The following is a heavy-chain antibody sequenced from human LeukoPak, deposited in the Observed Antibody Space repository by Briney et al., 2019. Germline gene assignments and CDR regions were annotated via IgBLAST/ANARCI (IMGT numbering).Heavy chain of an antibody. V-gene: IGHV4-39*01. D-gene: IGHD2/OR15-2a*01. CDR2: IYYTGST. CDR1: GGSISSSSYY. J-gene: IGHJ4*02. CDR3: ASKPSGRNSRYDY. Sequence: SETLSLTGTVSGGSISSSSYYWGWIRQPPGKGLEWIGNIYYTGSTYSNPSLKSRVTISVDTSKNQFSLKLSSVTAADTAMYYCASKPSGRNSRYDYWGQGTLVTVSS.